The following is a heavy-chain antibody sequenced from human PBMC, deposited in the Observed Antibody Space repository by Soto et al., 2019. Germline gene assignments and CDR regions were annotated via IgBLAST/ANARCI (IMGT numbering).Heavy chain of an antibody. J-gene: IGHJ6*02. CDR3: VRVELQGGVVECLYQFVNFQAKPGSRGGCMDV. V-gene: IGHV1-69*13. D-gene: IGHD3-3*01. Sequence: SVKVSCKASGGTFSSYAISWVRQAPGQGLEWMGGIIPIFGTANYAQKFQGRVTITADESTSTAYMELSCLRSEDTAVYYCVRVELQGGVVECLYQFVNFQAKPGSRGGCMDVWGQGTTVTGSS. CDR2: IIPIFGTA. CDR1: GGTFSSYA.